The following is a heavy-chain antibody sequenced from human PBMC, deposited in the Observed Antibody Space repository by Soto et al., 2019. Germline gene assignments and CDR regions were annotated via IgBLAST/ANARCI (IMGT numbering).Heavy chain of an antibody. CDR1: GFTFSSNT. CDR3: AKDRGGYDFPGGLVDY. Sequence: GGSLRLSCAASGFTFSSNTMHWVRQAPGRGLQWVAVISYDGSRKYYVDSVEGRFTVSRDNNKKTVYLQMNSLRDEDTAVYYCAKDRGGYDFPGGLVDYWGQGALVTVSS. CDR2: ISYDGSRK. D-gene: IGHD5-12*01. V-gene: IGHV3-30*18. J-gene: IGHJ4*02.